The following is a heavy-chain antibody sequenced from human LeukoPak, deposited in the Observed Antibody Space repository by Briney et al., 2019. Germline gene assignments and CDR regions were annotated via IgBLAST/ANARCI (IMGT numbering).Heavy chain of an antibody. V-gene: IGHV3-43D*03. J-gene: IGHJ6*03. CDR3: ARAAEQIVGVWAVYHYYYMDV. Sequence: GRSLRLSCAASGFTFDVYAVDWVRQAPGKGLEWVSLINLVGGRTYYADSVKDRLTISRDNAKNSLYLQMNRLRAEDTAVYYCARAAEQIVGVWAVYHYYYMDVWGKGTTVTVSS. CDR2: INLVGGRT. CDR1: GFTFDVYA. D-gene: IGHD6-6*01.